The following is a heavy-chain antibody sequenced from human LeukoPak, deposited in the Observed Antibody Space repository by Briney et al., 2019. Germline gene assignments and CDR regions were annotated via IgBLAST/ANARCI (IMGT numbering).Heavy chain of an antibody. CDR1: GGSISSGGYY. J-gene: IGHJ5*02. V-gene: IGHV4-31*03. CDR3: ASSRYYDFWGGYYHQNWFDP. D-gene: IGHD3-3*01. Sequence: SQTLSLTCTVSGGSISSGGYYWSWIRQHPGKGLEWIGYIYYSGSTYYNPSLKSRVTISVDTSKNQFSLKLSSVTAADTAVYYCASSRYYDFWGGYYHQNWFDPWGQGTLVTVSS. CDR2: IYYSGST.